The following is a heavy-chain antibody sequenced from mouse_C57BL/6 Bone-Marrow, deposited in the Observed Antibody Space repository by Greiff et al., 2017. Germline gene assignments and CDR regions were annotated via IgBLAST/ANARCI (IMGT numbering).Heavy chain of an antibody. Sequence: QVQLQQPGAELVRPGSSVKLSCKASGYTFTSYWMDWVKQRPGQGLEWIGNIYPSDSETHYNQKFKDKATLTVYKSSSTAYMQLSSLTSEDSAVYYCARTGFYAMDYWGQGTSVTVSS. V-gene: IGHV1-61*01. D-gene: IGHD2-2*01. CDR1: GYTFTSYW. J-gene: IGHJ4*01. CDR2: IYPSDSET. CDR3: ARTGFYAMDY.